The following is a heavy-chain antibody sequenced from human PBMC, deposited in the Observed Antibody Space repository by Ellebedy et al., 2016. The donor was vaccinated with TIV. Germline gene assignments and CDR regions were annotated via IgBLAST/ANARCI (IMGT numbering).Heavy chain of an antibody. D-gene: IGHD5-18*01. CDR2: IWYDGSNK. V-gene: IGHV3-33*01. CDR1: GFTFSSYG. J-gene: IGHJ4*02. CDR3: APLGDTAVLMSEG. Sequence: GGSLRLSXAASGFTFSSYGMHWVRQAPGKGLEWVAVIWYDGSNKYYADSVKGRFTISRDNSKNTLYLQMNSLRAEDTALYYCAPLGDTAVLMSEGWGQGTLVTVSS.